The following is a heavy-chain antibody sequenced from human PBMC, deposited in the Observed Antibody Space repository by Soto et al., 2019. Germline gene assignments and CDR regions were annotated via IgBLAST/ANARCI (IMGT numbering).Heavy chain of an antibody. CDR1: GGSITAYY. J-gene: IGHJ5*02. CDR2: IYHTGRG. D-gene: IGHD2-8*02. CDR3: AREMIGTGGRGWFDP. V-gene: IGHV4-59*01. Sequence: PSETLSLTCTVSGGSITAYYWSWLRQPPGKGLEWIGYIYHTGRGDNNPSLEGRATISPDTSKNQFSLTLTSVTAADTAVYYCAREMIGTGGRGWFDPWGQGALVTVSS.